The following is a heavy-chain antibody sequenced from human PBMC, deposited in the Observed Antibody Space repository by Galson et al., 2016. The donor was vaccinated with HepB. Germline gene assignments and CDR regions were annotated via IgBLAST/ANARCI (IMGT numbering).Heavy chain of an antibody. CDR3: ARDGRGAYSSSDWFDS. J-gene: IGHJ5*01. D-gene: IGHD3-10*02. CDR1: GFSFSNYA. CDR2: ISATGGNT. Sequence: SLRLSCAGSGFSFSNYAMSWVRQAPGKGLEWVSAISATGGNTHYAESVKGRFTISRDNSRNTLYLEMTTLIAEDTAVHYCARDGRGAYSSSDWFDSWGQGTLVTVSS. V-gene: IGHV3-23*01.